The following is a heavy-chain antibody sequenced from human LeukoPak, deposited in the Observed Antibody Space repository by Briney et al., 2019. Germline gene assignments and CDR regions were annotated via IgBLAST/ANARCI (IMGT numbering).Heavy chain of an antibody. Sequence: GGSLRLSCAASGFTFSNAWMNWVRQAPGKGLEWVSYISSSSSTIYYADSVKGRFTISRDNAKNSLYLQMNSLRDEDTAVYYCAREGGYCSSTSCYRFDPWGQGTLVTVSS. CDR3: AREGGYCSSTSCYRFDP. CDR1: GFTFSNAW. CDR2: ISSSSSTI. J-gene: IGHJ5*02. D-gene: IGHD2-2*02. V-gene: IGHV3-48*02.